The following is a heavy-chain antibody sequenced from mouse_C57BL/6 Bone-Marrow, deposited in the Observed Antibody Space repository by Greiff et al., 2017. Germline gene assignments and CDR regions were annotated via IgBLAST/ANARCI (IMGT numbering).Heavy chain of an antibody. CDR1: GFSLTSYG. J-gene: IGHJ2*01. Sequence: VQGVESGPGLVQPSQSLSITCTVSGFSLTSYGVHWVRQSPGKGLEWMGVIWSGGSTDYNADFISRLSIIKDNSKSPVFFKMNSLQADDTAIYYCARLRAFDLDYWGQGTTLTVSS. D-gene: IGHD1-1*01. V-gene: IGHV2-2*01. CDR2: IWSGGST. CDR3: ARLRAFDLDY.